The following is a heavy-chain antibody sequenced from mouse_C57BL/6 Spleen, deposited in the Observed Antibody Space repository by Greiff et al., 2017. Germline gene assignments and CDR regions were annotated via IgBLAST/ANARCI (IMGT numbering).Heavy chain of an antibody. Sequence: EVKLMESGGGLVKPGGSLKLSCAASGFTFSSYAMSWVRQTPEKRLEWVATISDGGSYTYYPDNVKGRFTISIDNAKNNLYLQMSQLKSEDTSMYYCARRDSSYLYYFDYWGQGTTLTVSS. CDR2: ISDGGSYT. V-gene: IGHV5-4*03. J-gene: IGHJ2*01. CDR1: GFTFSSYA. D-gene: IGHD1-1*01. CDR3: ARRDSSYLYYFDY.